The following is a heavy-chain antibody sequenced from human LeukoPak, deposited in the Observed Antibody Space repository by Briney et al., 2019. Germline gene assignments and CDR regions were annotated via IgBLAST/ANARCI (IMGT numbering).Heavy chain of an antibody. Sequence: GGSLRLSCAASGFTFSNYGMHWVRQAPGKGLEWVAFIRYDGSNKDYADSVKGRFTISRDNSKNTLYLQMNSLRAEDTAVYYCAKEGYNYSDYWGQGTLVTVSS. CDR1: GFTFSNYG. D-gene: IGHD5-24*01. J-gene: IGHJ4*02. V-gene: IGHV3-30*02. CDR2: IRYDGSNK. CDR3: AKEGYNYSDY.